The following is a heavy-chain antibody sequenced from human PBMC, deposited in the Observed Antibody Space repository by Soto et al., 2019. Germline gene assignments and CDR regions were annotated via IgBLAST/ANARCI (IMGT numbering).Heavy chain of an antibody. Sequence: SETLSLTCTVSGGSITSAGYYWTWIRQHPGKGLEWIACIYYSGTTSDSPSLRSRLTISVDTSKSQFSLKLTSVTAADTAVYDCARENQRVPLASYFDSWGQGTLVTVSS. CDR1: GGSITSAGYY. D-gene: IGHD3-3*02. CDR2: IYYSGTT. J-gene: IGHJ4*02. V-gene: IGHV4-31*03. CDR3: ARENQRVPLASYFDS.